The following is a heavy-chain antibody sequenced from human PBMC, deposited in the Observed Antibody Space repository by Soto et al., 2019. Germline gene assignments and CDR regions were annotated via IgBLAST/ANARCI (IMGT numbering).Heavy chain of an antibody. CDR2: IYHSGST. J-gene: IGHJ4*02. CDR1: GGSISSSNW. D-gene: IGHD3-22*01. Sequence: SETLSLTCAVSGGSISSSNWWSWVRQPPGKGLEWIGEIYHSGSTNYNPSLKSRVTISVDKSKNQFSLKLRSVTAADTAVYYCARSSGYYYPNLDYWGQGTLVTVSS. V-gene: IGHV4-4*02. CDR3: ARSSGYYYPNLDY.